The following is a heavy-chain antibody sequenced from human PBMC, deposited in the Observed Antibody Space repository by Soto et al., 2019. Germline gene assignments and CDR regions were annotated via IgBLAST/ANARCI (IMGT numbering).Heavy chain of an antibody. CDR3: ARVDDLGYCSGGSCYKYYFDY. V-gene: IGHV4-34*01. CDR2: INHSGST. J-gene: IGHJ4*02. CDR1: GGSFSGYY. Sequence: AESLSRTGAVYGGSFSGYYWSWIRQPPGKGLEWIGEINHSGSTNYNPSLKSRVTISVDTSKNQFSLKLSSVTAADTAVYYCARVDDLGYCSGGSCYKYYFDYWGQGTLVTVSS. D-gene: IGHD2-15*01.